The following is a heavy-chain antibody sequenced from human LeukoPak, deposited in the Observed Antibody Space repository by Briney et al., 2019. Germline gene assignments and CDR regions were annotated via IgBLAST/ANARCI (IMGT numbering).Heavy chain of an antibody. J-gene: IGHJ3*02. CDR1: GGTFSSYA. CDR2: IIPIFGTA. Sequence: SVKVSCKASGGTFSSYAISWVRQAPGQGLEWMGGIIPIFGTANYAQKFQGRVTITTDESTSTAYMELSSLRSEDTAVYYCAKDVGDGKGTFDIWGQGTMVTVSS. D-gene: IGHD1-26*01. V-gene: IGHV1-69*05. CDR3: AKDVGDGKGTFDI.